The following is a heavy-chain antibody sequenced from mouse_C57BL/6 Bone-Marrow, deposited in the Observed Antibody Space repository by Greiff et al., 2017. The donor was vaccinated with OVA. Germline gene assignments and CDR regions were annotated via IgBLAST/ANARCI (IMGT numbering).Heavy chain of an antibody. CDR3: AKNFGYYNYAMDY. V-gene: IGHV2-5*01. CDR2: IWRGGST. Sequence: VQLQQSGPGLVQPSQSLSITCTVSGFSLTSYGVHWVRQSPGKGLEWLGVIWRGGSTDYNAAFMSRLSITKDNSKSQVFFKMNSLQADDTAIYHCAKNFGYYNYAMDYWGQGTSVTVSS. CDR1: GFSLTSYG. D-gene: IGHD2-3*01. J-gene: IGHJ4*01.